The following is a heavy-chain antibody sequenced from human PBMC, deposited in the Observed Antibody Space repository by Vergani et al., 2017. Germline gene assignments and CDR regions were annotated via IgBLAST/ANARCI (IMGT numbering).Heavy chain of an antibody. CDR1: GYTFSSYG. CDR3: AKDRQDIVVAPADMPYYYYGMDV. CDR2: IRYDGSNK. V-gene: IGHV3-30*02. D-gene: IGHD2-2*01. J-gene: IGHJ6*02. Sequence: QVQLVESGGGVVQPGGSLRLSCAASGYTFSSYGMHWVRQAPGKGLEWVAFIRYDGSNKYYADSVKGRFTISRDNSKNTLYLQMNSLRAEDTAVYYCAKDRQDIVVAPADMPYYYYGMDVWGQGTTVTVSS.